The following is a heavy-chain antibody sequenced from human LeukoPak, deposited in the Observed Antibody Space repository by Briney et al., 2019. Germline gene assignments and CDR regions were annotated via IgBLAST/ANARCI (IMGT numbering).Heavy chain of an antibody. CDR2: INESGST. CDR3: ARARPQYCSSTSCYPAWRAEYFQH. J-gene: IGHJ1*01. V-gene: IGHV4-34*01. D-gene: IGHD2-2*01. CDR1: GGSFSGYY. Sequence: SETLSLTCGVSGGSFSGYYWSWIRQSPGKGLEWIGEINESGSTDYNPSLKSRVTISVDTSKNQFSLKLSSVTAADTAVYYCARARPQYCSSTSCYPAWRAEYFQHWGQGTLVTVSS.